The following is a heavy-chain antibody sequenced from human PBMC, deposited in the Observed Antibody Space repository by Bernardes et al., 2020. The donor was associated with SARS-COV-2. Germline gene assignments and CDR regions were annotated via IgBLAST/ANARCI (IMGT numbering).Heavy chain of an antibody. V-gene: IGHV4-59*01. Sequence: SETLSLTCTVSGGSISGYYWTWIRQPPGKGLEWIGCIFFSESTNYNPSLKSRVAISGDTSKNQFSLTLTSVTAADTAVYYCARGGLPPFDSWGQGTLVTVSS. CDR2: IFFSEST. D-gene: IGHD3-16*01. CDR1: GGSISGYY. J-gene: IGHJ4*02. CDR3: ARGGLPPFDS.